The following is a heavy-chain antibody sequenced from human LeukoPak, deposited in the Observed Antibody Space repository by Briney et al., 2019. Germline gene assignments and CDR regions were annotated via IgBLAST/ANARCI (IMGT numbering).Heavy chain of an antibody. J-gene: IGHJ6*03. CDR3: ARGLGGYPFFMDV. D-gene: IGHD2-15*01. CDR2: LDESGRP. Sequence: SETLSLTCSVSGGSIRSGRHHWAWVRQPPGKGLEFIGSLDESGRPYYNAPLKSRVTISEDSSGKQFSLNLSSVTAADTAVYFCARGLGGYPFFMDVWGRGTTVIVSS. CDR1: GGSIRSGRHH. V-gene: IGHV4-39*07.